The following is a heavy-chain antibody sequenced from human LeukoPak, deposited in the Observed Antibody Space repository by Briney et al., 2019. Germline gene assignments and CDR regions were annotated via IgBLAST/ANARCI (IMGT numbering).Heavy chain of an antibody. Sequence: GGSLRLSCAASGFTFSSYAMSWVRQAPGKGLEWVSAISGSGVSTYYADSVKGRFTISRDNSKNTLYLQMNSLRAEDTAVYYCARGGGLRYFDWLSPPSLDYWGQGTLVTVSS. CDR3: ARGGGLRYFDWLSPPSLDY. D-gene: IGHD3-9*01. CDR1: GFTFSSYA. CDR2: ISGSGVST. V-gene: IGHV3-23*01. J-gene: IGHJ4*02.